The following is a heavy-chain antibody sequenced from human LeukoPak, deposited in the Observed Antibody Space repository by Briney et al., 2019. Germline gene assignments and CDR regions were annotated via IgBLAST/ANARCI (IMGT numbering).Heavy chain of an antibody. V-gene: IGHV1-69*06. J-gene: IGHJ4*02. CDR1: RGTFSSYA. Sequence: ASVKVSCKASRGTFSSYAISWVRQAPGQGLDWMGGIIPIFGTANYAQKFQGRVTITADKSTSTAYMELSSLRSEDTAVYYCASDRGGGNYFDYWGQGTLVTVSS. CDR3: ASDRGGGNYFDY. D-gene: IGHD3-10*01. CDR2: IIPIFGTA.